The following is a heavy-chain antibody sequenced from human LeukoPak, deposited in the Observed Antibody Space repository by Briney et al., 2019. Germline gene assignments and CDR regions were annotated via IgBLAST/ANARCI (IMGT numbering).Heavy chain of an antibody. CDR2: ISSSSYI. D-gene: IGHD2-2*01. Sequence: NPGGSLRLSCAASGFTFSSYSMNWVRQAPGKGLEWVSSISSSSYIYYADSVKGRFTISRDNAKNSLYLQMNSLRAEDTAVYYCARVVPALYYYMDVWGKGTTVTVSS. J-gene: IGHJ6*03. CDR3: ARVVPALYYYMDV. CDR1: GFTFSSYS. V-gene: IGHV3-21*01.